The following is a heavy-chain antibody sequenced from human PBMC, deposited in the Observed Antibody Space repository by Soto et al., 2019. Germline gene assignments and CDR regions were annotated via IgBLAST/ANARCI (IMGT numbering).Heavy chain of an antibody. CDR1: GFTFNTYA. CDR3: ASTYSSSSLYYYYGMDV. D-gene: IGHD6-6*01. V-gene: IGHV3-23*01. Sequence: GGSLRLSCAASGFTFNTYAMSWVRQAPGRGLEWVSSITRNGGTTFYLDSVKGRFTISRDNAKNSLYLQMNSLRAEDTAVYYCASTYSSSSLYYYYGMDVWGQGTTVTVSS. J-gene: IGHJ6*02. CDR2: ITRNGGTT.